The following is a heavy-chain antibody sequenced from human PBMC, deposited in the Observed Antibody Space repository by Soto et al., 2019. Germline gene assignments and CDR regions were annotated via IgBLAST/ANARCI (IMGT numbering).Heavy chain of an antibody. Sequence: PGESLKTSCKGSGYSFTSYWIGWVRQMPGKGLAWMGIIYPVYSDTRYSPADQGQVTISADKSISTAYLQWSSLKASDTAMYYCARQTDLEIDYSSSWYKDWGQGTLVTVS. J-gene: IGHJ4*02. CDR1: GYSFTSYW. D-gene: IGHD6-13*01. CDR2: IYPVYSDT. CDR3: ARQTDLEIDYSSSWYKD. V-gene: IGHV5-51*01.